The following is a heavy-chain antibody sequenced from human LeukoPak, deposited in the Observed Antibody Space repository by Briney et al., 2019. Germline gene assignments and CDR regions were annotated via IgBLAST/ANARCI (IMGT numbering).Heavy chain of an antibody. V-gene: IGHV3-23*01. Sequence: QPGGSLRLSCAASGFTFSSYAMNWVRQAPGRGLEWVSGFSGSGGTTYYADSVKGRFTISRDNSKNTLYLQMSSLRAEDTAVYYCANGNRCTSPNCLGYYYFYMDVWGKGTTVTVSS. CDR1: GFTFSSYA. CDR2: FSGSGGTT. CDR3: ANGNRCTSPNCLGYYYFYMDV. J-gene: IGHJ6*03. D-gene: IGHD2-8*01.